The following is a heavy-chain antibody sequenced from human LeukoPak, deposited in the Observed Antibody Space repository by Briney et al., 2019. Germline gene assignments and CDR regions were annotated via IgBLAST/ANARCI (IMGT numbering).Heavy chain of an antibody. CDR2: IFYSGGAT. J-gene: IGHJ4*02. V-gene: IGHV3-23*01. CDR3: AKDGLYYNGSEHVYYFDT. D-gene: IGHD3-10*01. CDR1: GFTFRRSA. Sequence: GGALRLSCAASGFTFRRSAMTWVRQGPGAGGGFVASIFYSGGATYYTDSVRGRFPISRDNSKNTLYLQIKTLRAGNTGLYYFAKDGLYYNGSEHVYYFDTWGQGTLVTVSS.